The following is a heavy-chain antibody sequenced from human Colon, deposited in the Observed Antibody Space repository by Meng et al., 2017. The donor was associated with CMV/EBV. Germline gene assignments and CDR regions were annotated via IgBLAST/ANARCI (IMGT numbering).Heavy chain of an antibody. Sequence: GGSLRLSCAASGITFSSYWMHWVRQAPGKGLEWVSSISISATKIYYADSVRGRFTVSRDDATDSLYLQLNSLRAEDTALYYCARDKGILGGTFDYWGQGTLVTVSS. D-gene: IGHD1-26*01. J-gene: IGHJ4*02. CDR2: ISISATKI. CDR1: GITFSSYW. V-gene: IGHV3-21*01. CDR3: ARDKGILGGTFDY.